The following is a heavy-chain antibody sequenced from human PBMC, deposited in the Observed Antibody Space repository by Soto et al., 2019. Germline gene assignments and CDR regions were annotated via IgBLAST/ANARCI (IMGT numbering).Heavy chain of an antibody. Sequence: QVQLVESGGGVVQPGRSLRLSCAASGFTFSSYAMHWVRQAPGKGLEWVAVISYDGSNKYYADSVKGRFTISRDNSKKTLYLQMNGLRAEDTAVYDCARGGMVVVVPASRGGTFDYWGQGTLVTVSS. CDR3: ARGGMVVVVPASRGGTFDY. D-gene: IGHD2-2*01. CDR1: GFTFSSYA. V-gene: IGHV3-30-3*01. CDR2: ISYDGSNK. J-gene: IGHJ4*02.